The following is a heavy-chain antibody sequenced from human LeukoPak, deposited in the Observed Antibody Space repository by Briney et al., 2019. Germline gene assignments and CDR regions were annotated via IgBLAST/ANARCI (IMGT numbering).Heavy chain of an antibody. CDR3: AVRLRRDPGRRGQVDY. CDR1: GGSISSSSYY. D-gene: IGHD5-24*01. V-gene: IGHV4-39*01. CDR2: IYYSGST. Sequence: SETLSLTCSVSGGSISSSSYYWGWIRQPPGKGLEWIGNIYYSGSTNYNPSLKSRVTISVDTSKNQFSLKLSSVTAADTAVYYCAVRLRRDPGRRGQVDYWGQGTLVTVSS. J-gene: IGHJ4*02.